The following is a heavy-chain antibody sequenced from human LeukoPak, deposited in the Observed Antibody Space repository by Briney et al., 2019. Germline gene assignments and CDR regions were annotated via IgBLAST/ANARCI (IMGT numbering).Heavy chain of an antibody. J-gene: IGHJ6*03. V-gene: IGHV4-59*01. Sequence: PSETLSLTCTVYGGSFSDYYWTWIRQPPGKGLEWIGYIYYSGSTNYNPSLKSRVTISVDTSKNQFSLKLSSVAAADTAVYYCARVKIKGGITIFKEYHYMDVWGKGTTVTVSS. CDR2: IYYSGST. D-gene: IGHD3-3*01. CDR1: GGSFSDYY. CDR3: ARVKIKGGITIFKEYHYMDV.